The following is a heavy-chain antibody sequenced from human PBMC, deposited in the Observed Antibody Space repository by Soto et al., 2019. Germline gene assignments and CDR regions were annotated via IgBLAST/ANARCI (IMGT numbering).Heavy chain of an antibody. V-gene: IGHV3-23*01. CDR1: GFTFSSYA. CDR2: ISGSGAST. D-gene: IGHD6-13*01. Sequence: EVQLLESGGALVQPGGSLRLSCAASGFTFSSYAMSWVRQAPGKGLEWVSAISGSGASTYYADSVKGRFTISRDNPKNTLYVHMNSLRAEDTAVYYCAKVGYTSSWYGFDYWGQGTLFTVSS. CDR3: AKVGYTSSWYGFDY. J-gene: IGHJ4*02.